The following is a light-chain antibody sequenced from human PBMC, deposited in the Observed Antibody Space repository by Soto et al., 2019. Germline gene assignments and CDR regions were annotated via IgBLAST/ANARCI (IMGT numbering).Light chain of an antibody. CDR1: QSISSW. CDR3: QQYHTSSIT. Sequence: DIQMTQSPSTLSASVGDRVTITCRASQSISSWLAWYQQKPGKAPKLLIYEASSLESGVPSRFGGSGSGTEFTLTIDRLQPDDFATYYCQQYHTSSITFGQGTRLEIK. J-gene: IGKJ5*01. V-gene: IGKV1-5*03. CDR2: EAS.